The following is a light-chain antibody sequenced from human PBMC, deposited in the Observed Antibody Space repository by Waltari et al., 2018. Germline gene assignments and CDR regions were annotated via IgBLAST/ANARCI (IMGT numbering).Light chain of an antibody. CDR3: QQRSNWPPEIT. CDR1: QSVSSY. J-gene: IGKJ3*01. V-gene: IGKV3-11*01. Sequence: EIVLTQSPATLSLSPGERATLSSRASQSVSSYLAWYQQKPGQAPRLLIYDASNRATGIPARFSGSGSGTDFTLTISSLEPEDFAVYYCQQRSNWPPEITFGPGTKVDIK. CDR2: DAS.